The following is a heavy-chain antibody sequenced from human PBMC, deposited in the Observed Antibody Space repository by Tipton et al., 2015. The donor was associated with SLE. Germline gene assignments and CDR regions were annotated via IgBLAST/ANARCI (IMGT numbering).Heavy chain of an antibody. J-gene: IGHJ4*02. CDR1: GESFSAYY. V-gene: IGHV4-34*01. CDR3: ARVSHVVDYFDS. CDR2: IDRSGNT. D-gene: IGHD2-21*01. Sequence: LRLSCAVYGESFSAYYWSWIRQSPGKGLEWIGEIDRSGNTNYNPSLKSRVTISADTSNNQFSLKLSSVTAADTAVYYCARVSHVVDYFDSWGQGTLVTVSS.